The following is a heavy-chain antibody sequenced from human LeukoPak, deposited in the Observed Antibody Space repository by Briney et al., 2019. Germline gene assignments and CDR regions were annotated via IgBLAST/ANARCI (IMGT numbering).Heavy chain of an antibody. J-gene: IGHJ5*02. Sequence: SETLSLTCAVYGGSFSGYYWIWIRQPPGKGLEWIGEINHSGSTNYNPSLKSRVTISVDTSKNQFSLKLSFVTAADTAVYYCARSYDYVWGSYPDHWGQGTLVTVSS. CDR2: INHSGST. V-gene: IGHV4-34*01. CDR3: ARSYDYVWGSYPDH. CDR1: GGSFSGYY. D-gene: IGHD3-16*02.